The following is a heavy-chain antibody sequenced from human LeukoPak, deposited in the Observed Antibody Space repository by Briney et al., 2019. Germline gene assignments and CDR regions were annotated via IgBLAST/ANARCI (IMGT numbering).Heavy chain of an antibody. CDR2: IGTAGDT. J-gene: IGHJ4*02. V-gene: IGHV3-13*01. CDR1: GFTFSSYD. CDR3: ARGGTSYYPTE. D-gene: IGHD3-10*01. Sequence: GGSLRLSCAASGFTFSSYDMHWVRQATGKGLEWVSAIGTAGDTYYPGSVKGRFTISRENAKNSLYLQMNSLRAGDTAVYYCARGGTSYYPTEWGQGTLVTVSS.